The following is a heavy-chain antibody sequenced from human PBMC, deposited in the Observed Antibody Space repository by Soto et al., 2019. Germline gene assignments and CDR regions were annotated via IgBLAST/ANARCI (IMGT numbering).Heavy chain of an antibody. CDR3: ARVVPTAQWLVLDYFDY. CDR2: IIPIFGTA. D-gene: IGHD6-19*01. CDR1: GGTFSSYA. J-gene: IGHJ4*02. V-gene: IGHV1-69*06. Sequence: ASVKVSCKASGGTFSSYAISWVRQAPGQGLEWMGGIIPIFGTANYAQKFQGRVTITADKSTSTAYMELSSLRSEDTAVYYCARVVPTAQWLVLDYFDYWGQGTLVTVSS.